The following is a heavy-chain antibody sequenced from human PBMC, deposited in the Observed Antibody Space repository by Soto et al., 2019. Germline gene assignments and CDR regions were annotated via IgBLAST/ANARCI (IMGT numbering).Heavy chain of an antibody. CDR2: IVVGSGNT. CDR3: AADYYDSSGYYVSFH. J-gene: IGHJ4*02. V-gene: IGHV1-58*01. Sequence: SVKVSCKASGFTFTNSAVQWVRQARGQRLEWIGWIVVGSGNTNYAQKFQERVTITRDMSTSTAYMELSSLRSEDTAVYYCAADYYDSSGYYVSFHWGQGTLVTVSS. CDR1: GFTFTNSA. D-gene: IGHD3-22*01.